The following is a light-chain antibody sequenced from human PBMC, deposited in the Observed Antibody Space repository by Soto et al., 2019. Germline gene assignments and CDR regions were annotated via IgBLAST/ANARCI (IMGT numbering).Light chain of an antibody. Sequence: QSALTQPASVSGSPGQSITISCTGTSGDVGAYNYVSWYQLHPGKAPKLMIYDASNRPSGVSNRFSGSKSGNTASLTISGLQAEDEADYFCSSFTTSSTRVFGTGTKLTVL. CDR2: DAS. CDR1: SGDVGAYNY. V-gene: IGLV2-14*03. CDR3: SSFTTSSTRV. J-gene: IGLJ1*01.